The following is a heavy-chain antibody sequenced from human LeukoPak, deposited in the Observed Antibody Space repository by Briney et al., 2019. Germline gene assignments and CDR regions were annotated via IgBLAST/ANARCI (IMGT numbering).Heavy chain of an antibody. J-gene: IGHJ4*02. CDR2: IYYSGST. Sequence: SETLSLTCTVSGGSISSYYWSWIRQPPGKGLEWIGYIYYSGSTNYNPSLKSRVTISVDTSKNQFSLKLSSVTAADTAVYYCARDFGGTDYFDYWGQGTLVTVSS. CDR1: GGSISSYY. D-gene: IGHD3-10*01. CDR3: ARDFGGTDYFDY. V-gene: IGHV4-59*01.